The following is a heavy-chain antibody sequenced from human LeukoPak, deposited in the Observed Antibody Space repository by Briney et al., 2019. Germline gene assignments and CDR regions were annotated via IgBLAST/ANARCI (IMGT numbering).Heavy chain of an antibody. J-gene: IGHJ4*02. CDR1: GFTFSSYA. V-gene: IGHV3-23*01. CDR2: ISGSGGST. Sequence: GGSLRLSCAASGFTFSSYAMSWVRQAPGKGLEWVSAISGSGGSTYYADSVKGRFTISRDDAKNSLYLQMNSLRAEDTAVYYCAKEGTYYDILTGYQYFDYWGQGTLVTVSS. D-gene: IGHD3-9*01. CDR3: AKEGTYYDILTGYQYFDY.